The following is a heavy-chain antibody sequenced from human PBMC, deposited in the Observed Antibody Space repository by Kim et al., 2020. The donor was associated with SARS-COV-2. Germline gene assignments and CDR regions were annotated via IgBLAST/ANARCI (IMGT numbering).Heavy chain of an antibody. CDR2: ISGSGGST. D-gene: IGHD2-15*01. CDR1: GFTFSSYA. J-gene: IGHJ5*02. CDR3: ASPYCSGGSCYFSNDWYWFDP. V-gene: IGHV3-23*01. Sequence: GGSLRLSCAASGFTFSSYAMSWVRQAPGKGLEWVSAISGSGGSTYYADSVKGRFTISRDNSKNTLYLQMNSLRAEDTAVYYCASPYCSGGSCYFSNDWYWFDPWGQGTLVTVSS.